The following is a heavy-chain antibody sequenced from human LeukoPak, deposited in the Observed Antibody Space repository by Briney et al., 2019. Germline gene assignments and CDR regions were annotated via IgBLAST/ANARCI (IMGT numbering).Heavy chain of an antibody. V-gene: IGHV1-69*04. D-gene: IGHD3-22*01. CDR3: ARSSGYSQYYFDY. Sequence: SVKVSCKASGGTFSSYAISWVRQAPAQGLEWMGRIIPILGIANYAQKFQGRVTITADKSTSTAYMELSSLRSEDTAVYYCARSSGYSQYYFDYWGQGTLVTVSS. J-gene: IGHJ4*02. CDR2: IIPILGIA. CDR1: GGTFSSYA.